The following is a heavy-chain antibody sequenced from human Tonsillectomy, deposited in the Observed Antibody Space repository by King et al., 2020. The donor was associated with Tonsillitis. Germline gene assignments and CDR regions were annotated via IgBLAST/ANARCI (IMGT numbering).Heavy chain of an antibody. CDR3: AGGNTIFGVVIHNFDY. Sequence: QLVQSGAEVKKPGSSVKVSCKASGGTFNNYALNWVRQAPGQGLEWMGGIIPILGTANYAQTFQGRVTITADASTSTAYMELRSLRSDDTAVYYCAGGNTIFGVVIHNFDYWGQGTLVTVSS. CDR1: GGTFNNYA. V-gene: IGHV1-69*01. J-gene: IGHJ4*02. CDR2: IIPILGTA. D-gene: IGHD3-3*01.